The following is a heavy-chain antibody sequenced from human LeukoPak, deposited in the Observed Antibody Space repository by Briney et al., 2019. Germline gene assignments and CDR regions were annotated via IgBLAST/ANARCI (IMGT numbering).Heavy chain of an antibody. V-gene: IGHV1-18*01. Sequence: ASVKVSCKASCYTFTSYGISWVRQAPGQGLEWMGWISGYNGNTNYAQKFQGRVTMTTDTSTSTAYMELRSLRSDDTAVYYCARADIRAIASSGWYGFDYWGQGTLVTVSS. CDR1: CYTFTSYG. J-gene: IGHJ4*02. CDR3: ARADIRAIASSGWYGFDY. CDR2: ISGYNGNT. D-gene: IGHD6-19*01.